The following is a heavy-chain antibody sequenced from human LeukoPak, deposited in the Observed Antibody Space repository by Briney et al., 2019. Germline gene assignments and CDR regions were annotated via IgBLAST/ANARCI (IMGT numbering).Heavy chain of an antibody. CDR2: INHSGST. CDR3: ARGRRYDFWSGYYHYYYYMDV. V-gene: IGHV4-34*01. J-gene: IGHJ6*03. D-gene: IGHD3-3*01. CDR1: GGSFSGYY. Sequence: SETLSLTCAVYGGSFSGYYWSWIRQPPGKGLEWIGEINHSGSTNYNPSLKSRVTISVDTSKNQFSLKLSSVTAADMAVYYCARGRRYDFWSGYYHYYYYMDVWGKGTTVTVSS.